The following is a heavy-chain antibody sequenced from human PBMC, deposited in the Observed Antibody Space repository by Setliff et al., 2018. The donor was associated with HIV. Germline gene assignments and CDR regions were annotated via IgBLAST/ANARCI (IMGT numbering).Heavy chain of an antibody. CDR3: ARGHYFKDV. Sequence: GGSLRLSCAASGFTFSTYGMHWVRQAPGKGLEWVSYISGSGSAMYYADSVEGRFTISRDNAKNSLYLQMNSLRAEDTAVYHCARGHYFKDVWGQGTTVTVSS. V-gene: IGHV3-48*04. J-gene: IGHJ6*02. CDR1: GFTFSTYG. CDR2: ISGSGSAM. D-gene: IGHD3-22*01.